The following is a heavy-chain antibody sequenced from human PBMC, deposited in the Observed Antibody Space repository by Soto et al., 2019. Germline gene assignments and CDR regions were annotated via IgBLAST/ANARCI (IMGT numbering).Heavy chain of an antibody. CDR1: GGTFSSYA. Sequence: SVKFSCKASGGTFSSYAISWVRPDPGQGLEWMGGIIPIFGTANYAQKFQGRVTMTRDTSTSTVYMELRGLTSEDTAVYYCARSSGGVYGIIIEGTNWFAPWGQGTLVTVSS. CDR2: IIPIFGTA. J-gene: IGHJ5*02. CDR3: ARSSGGVYGIIIEGTNWFAP. D-gene: IGHD3-16*01. V-gene: IGHV1-69*05.